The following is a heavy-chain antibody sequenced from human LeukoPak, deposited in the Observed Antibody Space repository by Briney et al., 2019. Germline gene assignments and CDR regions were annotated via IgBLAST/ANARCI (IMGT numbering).Heavy chain of an antibody. V-gene: IGHV3-30*02. Sequence: GGSLRLSCKASGFTFSSYGMHWVRQAPGKGLEWVTFIRYDGSNKYYADSVKGRFTISRDNSKNTLYLQMNSLRAEDTAVYYCAKDSLPAWAAQPFDYWGQGTLVTVSS. CDR1: GFTFSSYG. J-gene: IGHJ4*02. CDR2: IRYDGSNK. CDR3: AKDSLPAWAAQPFDY. D-gene: IGHD1-26*01.